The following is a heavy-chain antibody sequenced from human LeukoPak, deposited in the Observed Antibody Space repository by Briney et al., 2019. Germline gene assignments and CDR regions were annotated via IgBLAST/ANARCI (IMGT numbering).Heavy chain of an antibody. Sequence: SETLSLTCTVSGGSISSYYWSWIRQPAGKGLEWIGRIYTSGSTNYNPSLKSRVTMSVDTSKNQFSLKLSSVTAADTAVYYCARDIDYYGSGPLDYWGQGTLVTVSS. CDR1: GGSISSYY. J-gene: IGHJ4*02. V-gene: IGHV4-4*07. D-gene: IGHD3-10*01. CDR2: IYTSGST. CDR3: ARDIDYYGSGPLDY.